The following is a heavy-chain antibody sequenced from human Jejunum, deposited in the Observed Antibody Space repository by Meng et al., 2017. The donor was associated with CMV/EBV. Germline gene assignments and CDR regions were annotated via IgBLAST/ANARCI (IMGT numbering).Heavy chain of an antibody. CDR1: GFTFTRYS. D-gene: IGHD2-8*01. J-gene: IGHJ4*02. CDR3: ARGSMYFDY. CDR2: ISYDGRNK. V-gene: IGHV3-30*04. Sequence: SCTASGFTFTRYSFIWVRQAPGKGLESVAVISYDGRNKYYADSVKGRFTISRDNSKNTLSLQMNSLRVEDTAVYYCARGSMYFDYWGQGILVTVSS.